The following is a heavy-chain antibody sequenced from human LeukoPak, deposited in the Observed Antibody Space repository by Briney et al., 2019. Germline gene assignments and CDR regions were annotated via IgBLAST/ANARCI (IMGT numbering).Heavy chain of an antibody. J-gene: IGHJ4*02. CDR2: INPNSGGT. CDR1: GYTFTGYY. Sequence: AAVKVSCKASGYTFTGYYMHWVRQAPGQGLEWMGWINPNSGGTNYAPKFQGRVTMTRDTSISTAYMELSRLRSDDTAVYYCARDGPGYYFDYWGQGTLVTVSS. V-gene: IGHV1-2*02. D-gene: IGHD3-10*01. CDR3: ARDGPGYYFDY.